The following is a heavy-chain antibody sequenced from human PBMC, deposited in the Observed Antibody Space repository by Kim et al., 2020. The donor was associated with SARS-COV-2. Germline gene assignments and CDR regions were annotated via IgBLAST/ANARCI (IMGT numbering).Heavy chain of an antibody. CDR1: GFTFSSYA. J-gene: IGHJ5*02. V-gene: IGHV3-23*01. CDR2: ISGSGGST. Sequence: GGSLRLSCAASGFTFSSYAMSWVRQAPGKGLEWVSAISGSGGSTYYADSVKGRFTISRDNSKNTLYLQMNSLRAEDTAVYYCAKNPTIYIVATVLYWFDPWGQGTLVTVPS. D-gene: IGHD5-12*01. CDR3: AKNPTIYIVATVLYWFDP.